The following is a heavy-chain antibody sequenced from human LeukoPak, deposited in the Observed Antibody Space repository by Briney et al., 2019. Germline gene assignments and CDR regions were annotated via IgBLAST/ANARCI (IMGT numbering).Heavy chain of an antibody. CDR1: GGSFSGYY. V-gene: IGHV4-34*01. D-gene: IGHD6-13*01. CDR2: INHSGST. J-gene: IGHJ5*02. Sequence: SETLPLTCAVYGGSFSGYYWSWIRQPPGKGLEWIGEINHSGSTNYNPSLKSRVTISVDTSKNQFSLKLSSVTAADTAVYYCARGSIAAAGTTWFDPWGQGTLVTVSA. CDR3: ARGSIAAAGTTWFDP.